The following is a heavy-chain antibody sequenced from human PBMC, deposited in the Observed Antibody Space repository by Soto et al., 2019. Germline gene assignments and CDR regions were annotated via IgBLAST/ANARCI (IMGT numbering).Heavy chain of an antibody. CDR3: AKDGGSSGWYNWFDP. Sequence: EVQLLESGGGLVQPGGSLRLSCAASGFTFSSDAMSWVRQAPGKGLEWVSAISGSGGSTYYADSVKGRFTISRDNSKNTLYLQMNSLRAEDTAVYYCAKDGGSSGWYNWFDPWGQGTLVTVSS. D-gene: IGHD6-19*01. CDR1: GFTFSSDA. CDR2: ISGSGGST. J-gene: IGHJ5*02. V-gene: IGHV3-23*01.